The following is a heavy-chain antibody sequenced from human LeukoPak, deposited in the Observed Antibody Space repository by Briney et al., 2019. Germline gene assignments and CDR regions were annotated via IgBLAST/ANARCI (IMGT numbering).Heavy chain of an antibody. Sequence: GGSLRLSCAASGFTFSDYYMSWIRQAPGKGLKWVSYISSSGSTIYYADSVKGRFTISRDNAKNSLYLQMNSLRAEDTALYYCATRGAAAGKSFDYWGQGTLVTVSS. D-gene: IGHD6-13*01. CDR3: ATRGAAAGKSFDY. V-gene: IGHV3-11*01. CDR2: ISSSGSTI. J-gene: IGHJ4*02. CDR1: GFTFSDYY.